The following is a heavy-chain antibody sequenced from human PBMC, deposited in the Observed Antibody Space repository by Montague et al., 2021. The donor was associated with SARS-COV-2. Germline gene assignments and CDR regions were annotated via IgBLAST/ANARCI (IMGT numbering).Heavy chain of an antibody. D-gene: IGHD3-3*01. J-gene: IGHJ4*02. CDR2: INRGST. Sequence: SETLSLTCGVYGGSFSGYYWSWIRQPPGKGLQWIGGINRGSTNYNSSLHSRGTISLDTSKNQFSLKLTSVSAADTAVYYCARGLGRPGTIFGVALYWGQGTLVTVSS. V-gene: IGHV4-34*01. CDR1: GGSFSGYY. CDR3: ARGLGRPGTIFGVALY.